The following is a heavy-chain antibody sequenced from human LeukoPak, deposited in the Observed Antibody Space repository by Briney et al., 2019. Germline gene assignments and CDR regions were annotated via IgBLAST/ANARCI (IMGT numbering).Heavy chain of an antibody. CDR2: IYSGGST. V-gene: IGHV3-53*01. Sequence: GGSLRLSCAASGFTVSSNYVSWVRQAPGKGLEWVSVIYSGGSTYYADSVKGRFTISRDNSKNTLYLQMNSLRAEDTAVYYCARVLGFLDYGMDVWGQGTTVTVSS. CDR3: ARVLGFLDYGMDV. CDR1: GFTVSSNY. J-gene: IGHJ6*02. D-gene: IGHD3-3*01.